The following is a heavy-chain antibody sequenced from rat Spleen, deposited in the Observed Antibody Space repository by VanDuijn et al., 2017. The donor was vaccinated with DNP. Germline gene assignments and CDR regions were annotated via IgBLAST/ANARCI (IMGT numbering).Heavy chain of an antibody. CDR2: ISYSGST. CDR1: GYSITSNY. D-gene: IGHD1-2*01. J-gene: IGHJ2*01. V-gene: IGHV3-1*01. Sequence: EVQLQESGPGLVKPSQSLSLTCSVTGYSITSNYWGWIRKFPGNKMEWMGYISYSGSTSYNPSLKSRISITRDTSKNQFFLQLNAVTTEDTATYYCARFIAAISTGDYFDYWGQGVMVTVSS. CDR3: ARFIAAISTGDYFDY.